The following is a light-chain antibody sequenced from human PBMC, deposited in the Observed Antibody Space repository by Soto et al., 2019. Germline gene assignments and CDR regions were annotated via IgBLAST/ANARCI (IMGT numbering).Light chain of an antibody. V-gene: IGLV1-40*01. Sequence: QSVLTQPPSVSGAPGQRVTISCTGSSSNIGAGSDVHWYQQLPGTAPKLLIYGDNNRPSGVPDRFSGSKSGTSASLAITGLQAEDEADYYCHSYDSSLSGSVFGGGTKVTVL. CDR3: HSYDSSLSGSV. J-gene: IGLJ3*02. CDR2: GDN. CDR1: SSNIGAGSD.